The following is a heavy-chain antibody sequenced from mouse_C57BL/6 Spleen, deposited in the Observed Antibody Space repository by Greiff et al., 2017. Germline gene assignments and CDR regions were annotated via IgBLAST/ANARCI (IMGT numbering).Heavy chain of an antibody. V-gene: IGHV5-12*01. CDR2: ISNGSGST. CDR3: AGHGDEGAMDY. Sequence: EVHLVESGGGLVQPGGSLKLSCAASGFTFSDYYMYWVRQTPEKRLEWVAYISNGSGSTYYPNNVKGRFTISRDNAKNTLYLQMRRRKSEDTAMYYCAGHGDEGAMDYWGQGTSVTVCS. D-gene: IGHD3-3*01. J-gene: IGHJ4*01. CDR1: GFTFSDYY.